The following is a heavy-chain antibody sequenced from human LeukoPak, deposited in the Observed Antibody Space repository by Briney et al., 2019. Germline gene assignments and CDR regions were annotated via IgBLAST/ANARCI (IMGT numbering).Heavy chain of an antibody. CDR1: GFILSSYD. V-gene: IGHV3-30*04. CDR3: ARHFTTGSIDH. D-gene: IGHD3-9*01. J-gene: IGHJ4*02. Sequence: GGSLRLSCAASGFILSSYDMHWVRQPPGKGLEWLAVISSEGSIKYHADSVRGRFTISRDNSHNTLYLQMNSLRAEDTAVYYCARHFTTGSIDHWGQGNLVTVSS. CDR2: ISSEGSIK.